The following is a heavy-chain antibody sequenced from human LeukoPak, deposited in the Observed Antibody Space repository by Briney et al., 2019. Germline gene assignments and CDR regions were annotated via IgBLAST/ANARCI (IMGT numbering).Heavy chain of an antibody. CDR3: ARSYSNYGWFDP. Sequence: SETLSLTCAVYGGSISGYYWSWIRQTPGKGLAWIGYIYHSGSTYYNQSLKSRVTISVDRSKNQFSLKLSSVTAADTAVYYCARSYSNYGWFDPWGQGTLVTVSS. CDR2: IYHSGST. J-gene: IGHJ5*02. CDR1: GGSISGYY. V-gene: IGHV4-30-2*01. D-gene: IGHD4-11*01.